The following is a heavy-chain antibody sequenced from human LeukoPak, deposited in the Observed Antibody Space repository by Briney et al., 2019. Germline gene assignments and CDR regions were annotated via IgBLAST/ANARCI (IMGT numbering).Heavy chain of an antibody. CDR3: ARVVRDAEEGVDY. CDR1: GGIFSTYA. D-gene: IGHD5-24*01. CDR2: IIPILGTA. V-gene: IGHV1-69*04. J-gene: IGHJ4*02. Sequence: ASVKVSCKASGGIFSTYAISGVRQAPGQGLEWMGRIIPILGTADYAQKFQGRLTITADKSTSTAYMEQSSLRSEDTAVYYCARVVRDAEEGVDYCVQGFLVTVSS.